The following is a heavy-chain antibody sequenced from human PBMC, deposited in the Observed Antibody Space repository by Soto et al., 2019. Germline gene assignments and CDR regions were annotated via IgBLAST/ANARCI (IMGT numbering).Heavy chain of an antibody. V-gene: IGHV3-64D*09. CDR3: VKSPSSIAAYYFDY. D-gene: IGHD6-6*01. CDR1: GFTFSSYA. Sequence: GGSLRLSCSASGFTFSSYAMHWVRQAPGKGLEYVSAISSNGGSTYYADSVNGRFTISRDNSKNTLYLQMSSLRAEDTAVYYCVKSPSSIAAYYFDYWGQGTLVTVSS. J-gene: IGHJ4*02. CDR2: ISSNGGST.